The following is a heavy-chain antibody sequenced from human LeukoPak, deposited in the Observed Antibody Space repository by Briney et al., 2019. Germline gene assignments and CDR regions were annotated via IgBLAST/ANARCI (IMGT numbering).Heavy chain of an antibody. V-gene: IGHV1-2*02. CDR3: ARTRYGGATTSSDY. Sequence: ASVKVSCKASGYTFTGYYMHWVRQAPGQGLEWMGWINPNSGGTNYAQKFQGRVTMTRNTSISTAYMELSSLRSEDTAVYYCARTRYGGATTSSDYWGQGTLVTVSS. CDR1: GYTFTGYY. D-gene: IGHD1-26*01. J-gene: IGHJ4*02. CDR2: INPNSGGT.